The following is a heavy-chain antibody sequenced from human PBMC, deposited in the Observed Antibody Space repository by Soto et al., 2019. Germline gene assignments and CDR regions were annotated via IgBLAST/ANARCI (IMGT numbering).Heavy chain of an antibody. J-gene: IGHJ4*02. V-gene: IGHV3-48*03. CDR1: GFTFSSYE. CDR2: ISSSGSTI. Sequence: GGSLRLSCAASGFTFSSYEMNWVRQAPGKGLEWVSYISSSGSTIYYADSVKGRFTISRDNAKNSLYLQMNSLRAEDTAVYYCARDRDYYDSSGYCDSWGQGTLVTVSS. D-gene: IGHD3-22*01. CDR3: ARDRDYYDSSGYCDS.